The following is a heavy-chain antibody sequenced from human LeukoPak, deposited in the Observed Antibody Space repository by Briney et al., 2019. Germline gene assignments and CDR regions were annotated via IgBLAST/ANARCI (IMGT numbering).Heavy chain of an antibody. V-gene: IGHV1-3*01. CDR1: GYTFTSYA. J-gene: IGHJ5*02. CDR3: ARNGVVAGTQTPFDP. CDR2: INAGNGNT. Sequence: GASVKVSCKASGYTFTSYAMHWVRQAPGQRLEWMGWINAGNGNTKYSQKFQGRVTITRDTSASTAYMELSSLRSEDTAVYYCARNGVVAGTQTPFDPWGQGTLVTVSS. D-gene: IGHD6-19*01.